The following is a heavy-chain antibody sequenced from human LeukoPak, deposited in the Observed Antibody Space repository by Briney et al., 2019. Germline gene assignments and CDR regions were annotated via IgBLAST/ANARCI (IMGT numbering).Heavy chain of an antibody. J-gene: IGHJ5*02. CDR2: ISDSGGST. D-gene: IGHD2/OR15-2a*01. CDR3: AKAVYGHNWFDP. V-gene: IGHV3-23*01. Sequence: PGGSLRLSCAVSGFTFSSYGMSWVRQAPGKGLEWVSVISDSGGSTYYADSVKGRFTISRDNSKNTLFLQMNSLRAEDTAVYYCAKAVYGHNWFDPWGQGTLVTVSS. CDR1: GFTFSSYG.